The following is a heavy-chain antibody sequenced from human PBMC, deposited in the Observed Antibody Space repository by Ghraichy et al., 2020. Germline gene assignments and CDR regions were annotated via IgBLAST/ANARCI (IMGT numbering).Heavy chain of an antibody. D-gene: IGHD3-22*01. Sequence: ASVKVSCKVSGYTLTELSMHWVRQAPGKGLEWMGGFDPEDGETIYAQKFQGRVTMTEDTSTDTAYMELSSLRSEDTAVYYCATGDNYYDSSDPKPTRLRYFDYWGQGTLVTVSS. CDR2: FDPEDGET. V-gene: IGHV1-24*01. CDR3: ATGDNYYDSSDPKPTRLRYFDY. J-gene: IGHJ4*02. CDR1: GYTLTELS.